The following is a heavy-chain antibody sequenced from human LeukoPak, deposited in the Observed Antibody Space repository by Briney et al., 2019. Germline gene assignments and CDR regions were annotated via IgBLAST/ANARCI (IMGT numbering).Heavy chain of an antibody. J-gene: IGHJ5*02. V-gene: IGHV4-34*01. CDR2: INHSGST. CDR1: GGSFSGYY. D-gene: IGHD1-26*01. CDR3: ARRSSIVGATLA. Sequence: SETLSLTCAVYGGSFSGYYWSWIRQPPGKGLEWIGEINHSGSTNYNPSLKSRVTISVDTSKNQFSLKLSSVTAADTAVYYCARRSSIVGATLAWGQGTLVTVSS.